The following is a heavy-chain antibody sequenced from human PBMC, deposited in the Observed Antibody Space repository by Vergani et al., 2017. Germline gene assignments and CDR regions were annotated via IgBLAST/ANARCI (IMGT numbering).Heavy chain of an antibody. J-gene: IGHJ4*02. Sequence: EVQLLESGGGLVQPGGSLRLSCAASGFTFSSYAMSWVRQAPGKGLEWVSAISGSGGSTYYADSVKGRFTMSRDNSKNTLYLQMNSLRAEDTAVCYCAKRYYYDSSGYYYDYWGQGTLVTVSS. CDR1: GFTFSSYA. D-gene: IGHD3-22*01. CDR3: AKRYYYDSSGYYYDY. CDR2: ISGSGGST. V-gene: IGHV3-23*01.